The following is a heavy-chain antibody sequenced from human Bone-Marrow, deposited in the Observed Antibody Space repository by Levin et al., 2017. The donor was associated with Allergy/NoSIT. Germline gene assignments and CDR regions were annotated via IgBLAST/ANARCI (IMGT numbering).Heavy chain of an antibody. CDR1: GDSVSSDNYY. J-gene: IGHJ4*02. V-gene: IGHV4-61*01. Sequence: SSETLSLTCTVSGDSVSSDNYYWSWFRQPPGKGLEWIGYIYNSANTNYNPSLKSRVTISLDTSKNQFSLKLTSVTAADTAVYYCTGGGGWLTDSWGQGTLAIVSS. CDR3: TGGGGWLTDS. CDR2: IYNSANT. D-gene: IGHD3-10*01.